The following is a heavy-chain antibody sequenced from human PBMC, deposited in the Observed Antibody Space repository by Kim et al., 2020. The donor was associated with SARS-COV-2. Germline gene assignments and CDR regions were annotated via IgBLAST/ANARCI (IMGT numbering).Heavy chain of an antibody. CDR1: GFTFDDYA. D-gene: IGHD6-6*01. CDR2: ISWNSGTI. Sequence: GGSLRLSCAASGFTFDDYAMHWVRQAPGKGLEWVSGISWNSGTIGYADSVKGRFTISRDNAKNSLYLQMNSLRAEDTALYYCAKDIYSSSRRDYYYGMDVWGQGTMVTVSS. J-gene: IGHJ6*02. CDR3: AKDIYSSSRRDYYYGMDV. V-gene: IGHV3-9*01.